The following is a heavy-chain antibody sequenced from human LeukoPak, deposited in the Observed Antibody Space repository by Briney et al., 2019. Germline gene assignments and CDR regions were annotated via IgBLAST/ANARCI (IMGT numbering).Heavy chain of an antibody. CDR1: GFTFSSYE. V-gene: IGHV3-48*03. CDR3: ARDPGSGWWHFDY. CDR2: ISSSGSTI. D-gene: IGHD6-19*01. J-gene: IGHJ4*02. Sequence: GGSLRLSCAASGFTFSSYEINWVRQAPGKGLEWVSYISSSGSTIYYADSVKGRFTISRDNAKNSLYLQMNSLRAEDTAVYYRARDPGSGWWHFDYWGQGTLVTVSS.